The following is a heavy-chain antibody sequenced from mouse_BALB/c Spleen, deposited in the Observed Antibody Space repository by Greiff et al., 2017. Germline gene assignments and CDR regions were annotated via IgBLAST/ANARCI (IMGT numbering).Heavy chain of an antibody. D-gene: IGHD2-4*01. Sequence: VQLQQSGAELVRPGTSVKISCKASGYTFTNYWLGWVKQRPGHGLEWIGDIYPGGGYTNYNEKFKGKATLTADTSSSTAYMQLSSLTSEDSAVYFCARSGIATMITYWYFDVWGAGTTVTVSS. CDR3: ARSGIATMITYWYFDV. V-gene: IGHV1-63*02. CDR2: IYPGGGYT. J-gene: IGHJ1*01. CDR1: GYTFTNYW.